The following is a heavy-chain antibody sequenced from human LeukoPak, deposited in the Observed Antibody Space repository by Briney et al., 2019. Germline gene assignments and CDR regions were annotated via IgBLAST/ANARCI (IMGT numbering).Heavy chain of an antibody. V-gene: IGHV4-39*07. J-gene: IGHJ4*02. CDR2: IYYNGNT. Sequence: PSETLSLTCTVSGGSIRSSDYFWGWIRQPPGQGLEWIGSIYYNGNTYDNPSLKSRVTVSVSTSKNQFSLNLKSVTAADTAVYYCARVRGSRGYGADFDFWGQGTLVTVSS. D-gene: IGHD3-22*01. CDR1: GGSIRSSDYF. CDR3: ARVRGSRGYGADFDF.